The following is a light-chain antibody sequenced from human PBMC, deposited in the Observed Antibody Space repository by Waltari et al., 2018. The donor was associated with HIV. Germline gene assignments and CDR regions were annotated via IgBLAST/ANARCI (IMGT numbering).Light chain of an antibody. CDR2: KVS. J-gene: IGKJ2*01. CDR3: MQGTHWPPYT. CDR1: HSLVKGDGNTY. V-gene: IGKV2-30*01. Sequence: DVVMTQSPLSLPVSLGQPASLSCRSSHSLVKGDGNTYLNWFQQRPGQSPRRLIYKVSNRDSGVPDRFSGNGSGTDFTLKISRVEAEDVGVYYCMQGTHWPPYTFGQGTNLEIK.